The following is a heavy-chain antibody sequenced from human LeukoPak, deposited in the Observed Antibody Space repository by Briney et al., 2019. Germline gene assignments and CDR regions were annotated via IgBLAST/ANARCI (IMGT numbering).Heavy chain of an antibody. D-gene: IGHD1-20*01. J-gene: IGHJ4*02. CDR3: ARGPYTWIPTPLHY. V-gene: IGHV4-61*01. CDR2: IYYSGST. CDR1: GGSVSSGSYY. Sequence: SETLSLTCTVSGGSVSSGSYYWSWIRQPPGKGLEGIGYIYYSGSTNYNPSLKSRVTISVDTSKNQFSLKLSSVTAADTAVYYCARGPYTWIPTPLHYWGQGTLVTVSS.